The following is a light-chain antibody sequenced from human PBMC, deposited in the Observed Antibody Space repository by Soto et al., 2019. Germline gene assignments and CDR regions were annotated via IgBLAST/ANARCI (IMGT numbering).Light chain of an antibody. Sequence: EIVLTQSPGTLSLSPGERATLSCRASQSVSSSYLAWYQQKPGQAPRLLIYGTSSRATGIPDRFSGSGSGTDFTLTISRLEPEDFAVYYCQQYGSSSPTFGGGTQVEIK. CDR3: QQYGSSSPT. V-gene: IGKV3-20*01. CDR1: QSVSSSY. J-gene: IGKJ4*01. CDR2: GTS.